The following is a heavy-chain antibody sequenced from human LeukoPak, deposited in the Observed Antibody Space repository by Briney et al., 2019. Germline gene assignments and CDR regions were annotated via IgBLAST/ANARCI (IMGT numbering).Heavy chain of an antibody. CDR2: INHSGST. J-gene: IGHJ4*02. Sequence: SETLSLTCAVYGGSFSGDYWSWIRQPPGRGLEWIGEINHSGSTNYNPSLKSRVTISVDTSKNQFSLKLSSVTAADTAVYYCARSYAHDYWGQGTLVTVSS. D-gene: IGHD2-2*01. CDR3: ARSYAHDY. CDR1: GGSFSGDY. V-gene: IGHV4-34*01.